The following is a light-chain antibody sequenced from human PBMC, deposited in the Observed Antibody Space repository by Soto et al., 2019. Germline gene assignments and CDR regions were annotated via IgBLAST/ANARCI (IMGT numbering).Light chain of an antibody. CDR2: RNN. CDR3: AAWDESLSGLYV. V-gene: IGLV1-47*01. Sequence: GSNYVFWYQQLPGTAPKVLIYRNNRRPSGVSDRFSGSKFGTSASLAISGLRSEDEADYYCAAWDESLSGLYVFGTGTKVTVL. J-gene: IGLJ1*01. CDR1: GSNY.